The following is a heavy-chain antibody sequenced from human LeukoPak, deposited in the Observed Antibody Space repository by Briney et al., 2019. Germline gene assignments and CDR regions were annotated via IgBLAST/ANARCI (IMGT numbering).Heavy chain of an antibody. D-gene: IGHD3-9*01. CDR1: GYTFTGYY. J-gene: IGHJ6*03. Sequence: ASVKVSCKASGYTFTGYYMHWVRQAPGQGLEWMGRINPNSGGTNYAQKFQGRVTMTRDTSISTAYMELSRLRSDDTAMYYCARDSEAPRYFDWLTPRGYYYMDVWGKGTTVTVSS. CDR3: ARDSEAPRYFDWLTPRGYYYMDV. V-gene: IGHV1-2*06. CDR2: INPNSGGT.